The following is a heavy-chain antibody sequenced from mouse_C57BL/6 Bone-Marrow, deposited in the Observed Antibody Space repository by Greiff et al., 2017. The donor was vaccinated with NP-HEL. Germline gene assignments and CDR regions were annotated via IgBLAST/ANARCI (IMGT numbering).Heavy chain of an antibody. D-gene: IGHD2-5*01. Sequence: QVQLQQSGPELVKPGASVKISCKASGYTFTDYYINWVKQRPGQGLEWIGWIFPGSGSTYYNEKFKGKATLTVDKSSSTAYMLLSSLTSEDSAVYFCASPFYYSNYVGVYAMDYWGQGTSVTVSS. J-gene: IGHJ4*01. CDR3: ASPFYYSNYVGVYAMDY. CDR1: GYTFTDYY. CDR2: IFPGSGST. V-gene: IGHV1-75*01.